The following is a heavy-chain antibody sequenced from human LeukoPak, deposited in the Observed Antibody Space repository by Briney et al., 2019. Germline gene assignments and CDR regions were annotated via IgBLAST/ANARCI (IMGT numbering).Heavy chain of an antibody. D-gene: IGHD1-26*01. J-gene: IGHJ4*02. CDR2: IHDNGIT. CDR3: ARFGRGTYGPVAY. Sequence: PSETLSLTCTVSGYSISSGYYWGWIRPPPGKGLEWIGSIHDNGITYYNPSLKSRVTMSVDTSKNQFSLNLNSVTAADTAVYYCARFGRGTYGPVAYWGQGTLVTVSS. CDR1: GYSISSGYY. V-gene: IGHV4-38-2*02.